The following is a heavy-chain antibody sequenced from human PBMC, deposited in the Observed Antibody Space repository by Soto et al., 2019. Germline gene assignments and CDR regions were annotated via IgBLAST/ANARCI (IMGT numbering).Heavy chain of an antibody. CDR2: IYYSGST. Sequence: SETLSLTCTVSGGSISSGGYYWSWIRQHPGKGLEWIGYIYYSGSTYYNPSLKSRVTISVDTSKNQFSLKLSSVTSADTAVYYCARDSGYGSGRELDHWGQGTLVTVS. V-gene: IGHV4-31*03. D-gene: IGHD3-10*01. J-gene: IGHJ4*02. CDR3: ARDSGYGSGRELDH. CDR1: GGSISSGGYY.